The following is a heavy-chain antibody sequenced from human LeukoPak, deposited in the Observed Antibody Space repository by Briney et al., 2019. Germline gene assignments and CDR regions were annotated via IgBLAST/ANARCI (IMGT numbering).Heavy chain of an antibody. CDR1: GYTFTSCY. CDR3: ARLGWPAVAGMKIYYYYYMDV. D-gene: IGHD6-19*01. J-gene: IGHJ6*03. V-gene: IGHV1-46*01. Sequence: ASVKVSCKASGYTFTSCYMHWVRQAPGQGLEWMGIINPSGGSTSYAQKFQGRVTMTRDMSTSTVYMELSSLRSEDTAVYYCARLGWPAVAGMKIYYYYYMDVWGKGTTVTVSS. CDR2: INPSGGST.